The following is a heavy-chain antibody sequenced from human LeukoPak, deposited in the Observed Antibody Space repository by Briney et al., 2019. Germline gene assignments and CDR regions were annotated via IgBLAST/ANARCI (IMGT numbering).Heavy chain of an antibody. CDR3: AKKWGVGTTTLDYFDY. D-gene: IGHD1-26*01. J-gene: IGHJ4*02. Sequence: GGSLRLSCAASGFTFSNYAMSWVRQAPGKGLEWVSGISGSAGSTYYADSVKGRFTIPRDNSKNTLYLQMNSLTDDDTAVYYCAKKWGVGTTTLDYFDYWGQGTLVTVSS. CDR1: GFTFSNYA. CDR2: ISGSAGST. V-gene: IGHV3-23*01.